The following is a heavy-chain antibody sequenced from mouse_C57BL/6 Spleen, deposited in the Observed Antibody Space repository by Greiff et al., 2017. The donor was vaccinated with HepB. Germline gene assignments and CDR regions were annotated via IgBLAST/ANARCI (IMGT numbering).Heavy chain of an antibody. CDR1: GFNIKDDY. Sequence: VQLKQSGAELVRPGASVKLSCTASGFNIKDDYMHWVKQRPEQGLEWIGWIDPENGDTEYASKFQGKATITADTSSNTAYLQLSSLTSEDTAVYYCTTYYGSSDWFAYWGQGTLVTVSA. CDR3: TTYYGSSDWFAY. J-gene: IGHJ3*01. CDR2: IDPENGDT. V-gene: IGHV14-4*01. D-gene: IGHD1-1*01.